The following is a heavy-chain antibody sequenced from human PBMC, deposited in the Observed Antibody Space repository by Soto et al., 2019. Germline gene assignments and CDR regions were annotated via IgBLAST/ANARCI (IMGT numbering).Heavy chain of an antibody. D-gene: IGHD3-22*01. CDR2: INPNSGGT. V-gene: IGHV1-2*04. Sequence: GXAVEVSCRASGDTFIYYYLDLVRQAPGQGLEWMGWINPNSGGTNYAQKFQDWVTLTRDTSINTAYLELSRLRYDDTAVYYCAREKGAYTVVRPIRALDVWGQGTTVTFSS. CDR1: GDTFIYYY. CDR3: AREKGAYTVVRPIRALDV. J-gene: IGHJ6*02.